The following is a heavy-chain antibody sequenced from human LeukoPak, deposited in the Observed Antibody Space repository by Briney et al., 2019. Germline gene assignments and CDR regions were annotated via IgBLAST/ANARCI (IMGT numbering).Heavy chain of an antibody. CDR1: GYTFTSYG. V-gene: IGHV1-18*01. J-gene: IGHJ5*02. Sequence: GASVKVSCKASGYTFTSYGISWVRQAPGQGLEWMGWISAYNGNTNYAQKLQGRVTMTTDTSTSTAYMELRSLRSDDTAVYYCARSVSDILSWLVTGGYNWFDPWGQGTLVTVSS. D-gene: IGHD2-15*01. CDR3: ARSVSDILSWLVTGGYNWFDP. CDR2: ISAYNGNT.